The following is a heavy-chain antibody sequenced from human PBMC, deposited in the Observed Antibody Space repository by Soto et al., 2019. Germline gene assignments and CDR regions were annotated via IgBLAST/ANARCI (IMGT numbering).Heavy chain of an antibody. V-gene: IGHV3-21*01. D-gene: IGHD3-10*01. CDR2: ISSSSSSI. Sequence: EVQLVESGGGLVKPGGSLRLSCAASGFSFSSYSMNWVRQAPGKGLEWVSSISSSSSSIYYADSAKGRFTISRDNAKNSLYLQMNNLRVEDTAVYYCARSYGSGKTHVWGQGTTVTVSS. CDR1: GFSFSSYS. J-gene: IGHJ6*02. CDR3: ARSYGSGKTHV.